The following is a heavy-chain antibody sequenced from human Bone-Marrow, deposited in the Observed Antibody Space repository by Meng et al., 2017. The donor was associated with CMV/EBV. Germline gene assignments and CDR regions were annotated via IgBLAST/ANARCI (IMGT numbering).Heavy chain of an antibody. CDR1: GGTFSSYT. CDR2: IIPILGIA. V-gene: IGHV1-69*02. J-gene: IGHJ6*02. D-gene: IGHD2-21*01. Sequence: SVKVSCKASGGTFSSYTINWVRQAPGQGLEWMGRIIPILGIANYAQKLQGRVTMTTDKSTSTAYMELRSLRSDDTAVYYCARPVVDYGMDVWGQGTTVTVSS. CDR3: ARPVVDYGMDV.